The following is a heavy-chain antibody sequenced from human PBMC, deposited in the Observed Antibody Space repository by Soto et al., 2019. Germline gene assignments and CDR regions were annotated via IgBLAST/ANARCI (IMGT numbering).Heavy chain of an antibody. V-gene: IGHV3-33*01. CDR3: ARTHAQRSGCGLDF. D-gene: IGHD6-19*01. J-gene: IGHJ4*01. CDR2: IWFDGSEE. CDR1: GFTFRAYG. Sequence: QVQLVESGGGVVQPGKSLRLSCAASGFTFRAYGMHWVRQAPGKGLEWVAVIWFDGSEEYYADSVKGRFTVSRDNSKNTAYLIVNNLRAEDAAVYYCARTHAQRSGCGLDFWGDGTLVTVSS.